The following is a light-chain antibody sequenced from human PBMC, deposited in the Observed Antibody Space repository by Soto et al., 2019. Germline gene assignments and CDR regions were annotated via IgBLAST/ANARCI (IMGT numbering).Light chain of an antibody. Sequence: DIQMTQNQYSLSASVGDRVTITCRASQTISSWLAWYQQKPGKAPKLLIYKASTLKSGVPSRFSGSGSGTEFTLTISDVQPEDFALYYCHQRQSWPRTFGQGTNVDIK. CDR2: KAS. CDR3: HQRQSWPRT. V-gene: IGKV1-5*03. CDR1: QTISSW. J-gene: IGKJ1*01.